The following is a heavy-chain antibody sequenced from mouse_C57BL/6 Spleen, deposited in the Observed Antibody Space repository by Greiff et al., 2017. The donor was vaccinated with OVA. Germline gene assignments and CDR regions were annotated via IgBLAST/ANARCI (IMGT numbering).Heavy chain of an antibody. CDR2: IHPNSGST. J-gene: IGHJ3*01. D-gene: IGHD1-1*01. CDR3: ARLGIPITTVVATRAY. CDR1: GYTFTSYW. V-gene: IGHV1-64*01. Sequence: VQLQQPGAELVKPGASVKLSCKASGYTFTSYWMHWVKQRPGQGLEWIGMIHPNSGSTNYNEKFKSKATLTVDKSSSTAYMQLSSLTSEDSAVYYCARLGIPITTVVATRAYWGQGTLVTVSA.